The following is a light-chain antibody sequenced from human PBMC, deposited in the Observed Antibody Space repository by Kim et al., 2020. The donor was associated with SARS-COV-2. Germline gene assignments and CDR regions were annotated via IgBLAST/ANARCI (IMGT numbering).Light chain of an antibody. CDR2: GKN. V-gene: IGLV3-19*01. CDR1: SLRYYY. Sequence: LGQTVLITCQGDSLRYYYASWYQQRPGQAPRLLIYGKNSRPSGISDRFSGSTSGNTASLTITATQAEDEADYFCSSRDSSGDNVMLFGGGTQLTVL. CDR3: SSRDSSGDNVML. J-gene: IGLJ3*02.